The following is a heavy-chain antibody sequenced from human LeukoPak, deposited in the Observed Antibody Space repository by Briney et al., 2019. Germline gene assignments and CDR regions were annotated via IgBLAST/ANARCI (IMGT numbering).Heavy chain of an antibody. V-gene: IGHV4-38-2*01. CDR2: IYHSGST. D-gene: IGHD3-10*01. J-gene: IGHJ4*02. Sequence: SETLSLTCAVSGYSISSGYYWGWIRQPPGKGLEWIGSIYHSGSTYYNPSLKSRVTISVDTSKNQFSLKLSSVTAADTAVYYCARHVSSGSPSYYFDYWGQGALVPVSS. CDR3: ARHVSSGSPSYYFDY. CDR1: GYSISSGYY.